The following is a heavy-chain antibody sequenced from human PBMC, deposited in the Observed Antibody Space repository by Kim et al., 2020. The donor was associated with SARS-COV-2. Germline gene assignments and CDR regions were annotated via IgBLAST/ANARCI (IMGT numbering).Heavy chain of an antibody. J-gene: IGHJ4*02. D-gene: IGHD1-26*01. CDR1: GYTFTSYG. CDR3: ARDGATQVGGATPDY. V-gene: IGHV1-18*04. CDR2: ISAYNGNT. Sequence: ASVKVSCKASGYTFTSYGISWVRQAPGQGLEWMGWISAYNGNTNYAQKLQGRVTMTTDTSTSTAYMELRSLRSDDTAVYYCARDGATQVGGATPDYWGQGTLVTVSS.